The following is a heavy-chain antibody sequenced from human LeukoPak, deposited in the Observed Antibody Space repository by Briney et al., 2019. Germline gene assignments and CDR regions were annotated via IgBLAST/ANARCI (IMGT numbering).Heavy chain of an antibody. Sequence: PSETLSLTCTVSGGSISSYYWSWIRQPPGKGLEWFGYIYYTGSTSYNPSLKSRVTMSLDASKNQFSLELNSVTPADTAVYYCARGGNYWPQWWFDPWGRGTLVSVSS. CDR3: ARGGNYWPQWWFDP. J-gene: IGHJ5*02. CDR1: GGSISSYY. D-gene: IGHD1-26*01. V-gene: IGHV4-59*01. CDR2: IYYTGST.